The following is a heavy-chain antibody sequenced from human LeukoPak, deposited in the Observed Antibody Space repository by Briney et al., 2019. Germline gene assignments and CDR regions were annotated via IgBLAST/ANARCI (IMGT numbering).Heavy chain of an antibody. Sequence: SETLSLICTVSGGSISSYYWSWIRQPPGKRLEWIGYISYSGSTSYNPSLKSRVTISVDTSKNHFSLALRSVTAADTALCYCARASGVGYSYGIADSWGQGTLVTVSS. CDR2: ISYSGST. V-gene: IGHV4-59*01. CDR1: GGSISSYY. D-gene: IGHD5-18*01. CDR3: ARASGVGYSYGIADS. J-gene: IGHJ4*02.